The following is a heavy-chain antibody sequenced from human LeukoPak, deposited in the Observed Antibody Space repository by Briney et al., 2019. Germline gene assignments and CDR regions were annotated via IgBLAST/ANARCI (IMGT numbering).Heavy chain of an antibody. D-gene: IGHD2-15*01. CDR1: GFTFSSYA. CDR3: AKTVGYCSGGSCLNRFDP. Sequence: GGSLRLSCAASGFTFSSYAMSWVRQAPGKGLEWVSAISGSGGSTYYADSVKGRFTISRDNSKNTLYLQMNSLRAEDTAVYYCAKTVGYCSGGSCLNRFDPWGQGTLVTVSS. J-gene: IGHJ5*02. CDR2: ISGSGGST. V-gene: IGHV3-23*01.